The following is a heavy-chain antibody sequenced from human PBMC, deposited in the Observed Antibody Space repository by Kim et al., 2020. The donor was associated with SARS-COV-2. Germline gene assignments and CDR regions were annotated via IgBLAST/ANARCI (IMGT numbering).Heavy chain of an antibody. J-gene: IGHJ4*02. D-gene: IGHD2-15*01. CDR2: INPNSGGT. Sequence: ASVKVSCKASGYIFTDYFMHWVRQAPGQGLEWIGRINPNSGGTKYAQKFQGRVTMTRDTSISTAYMELSSLRSDDTAVYYCARALRPCSGGTCYSELAYWGQGTLVTVSS. CDR1: GYIFTDYF. CDR3: ARALRPCSGGTCYSELAY. V-gene: IGHV1-2*06.